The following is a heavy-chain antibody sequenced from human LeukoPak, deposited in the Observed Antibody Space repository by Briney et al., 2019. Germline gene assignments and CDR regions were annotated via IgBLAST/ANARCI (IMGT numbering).Heavy chain of an antibody. V-gene: IGHV1-46*01. CDR1: GYTFTSYY. CDR2: INPSGGST. D-gene: IGHD6-19*01. CDR3: AIAVAGQKIDY. J-gene: IGHJ4*02. Sequence: ASVEVFCKASGYTFTSYYMHWVRQAPGQGLEWMGIINPSGGSTSYAQKFQGRVTMTRDTSTSTVYMELSSLRSEDTAVYYCAIAVAGQKIDYWGQGTLVTVSS.